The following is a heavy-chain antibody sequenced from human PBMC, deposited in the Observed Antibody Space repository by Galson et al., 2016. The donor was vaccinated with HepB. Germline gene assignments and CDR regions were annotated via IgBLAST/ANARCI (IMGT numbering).Heavy chain of an antibody. J-gene: IGHJ4*02. CDR1: GYSFTNFY. Sequence: SVKVSCKASGYSFTNFYIHWVRQAPGQGLEWMGLINPSRGSTNYAQKFQGRVTMSRDTSTSTVYMELSGLRSEDTADYFCAGSRGAAATGGFDLWGQATLVIVSS. CDR3: AGSRGAAATGGFDL. V-gene: IGHV1-46*01. D-gene: IGHD3-10*01. CDR2: INPSRGST.